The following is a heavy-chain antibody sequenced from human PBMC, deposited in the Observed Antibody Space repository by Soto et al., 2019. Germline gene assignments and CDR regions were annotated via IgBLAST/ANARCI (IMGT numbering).Heavy chain of an antibody. J-gene: IGHJ4*02. CDR2: IYPGDSDT. V-gene: IGHV5-51*01. Sequence: GESLKISCKGSGYTFPNYWIGWVRQMPGKGLEWMGIIYPGDSDTRYSPSFQGQVTISGDKSISTAYLQWSSLKASDTAMYYCARYRGNHLAYWGQGTLVTVSS. D-gene: IGHD2-15*01. CDR1: GYTFPNYW. CDR3: ARYRGNHLAY.